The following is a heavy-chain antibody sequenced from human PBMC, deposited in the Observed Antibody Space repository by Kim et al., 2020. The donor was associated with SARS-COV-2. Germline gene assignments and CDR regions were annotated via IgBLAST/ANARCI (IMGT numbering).Heavy chain of an antibody. CDR3: ASRTPLITIFGVTDIGALDY. CDR2: IYHSGST. Sequence: SETLSLTCAVSGGSISSSNWWSWVRQPPGKGLEWIGEIYHSGSTNYNPSLKSRVTISVDKSKNQFSLKLSSVTAADTAVYYCASRTPLITIFGVTDIGALDYWGQGTLVTVSS. V-gene: IGHV4-4*02. D-gene: IGHD3-3*01. CDR1: GGSISSSNW. J-gene: IGHJ4*02.